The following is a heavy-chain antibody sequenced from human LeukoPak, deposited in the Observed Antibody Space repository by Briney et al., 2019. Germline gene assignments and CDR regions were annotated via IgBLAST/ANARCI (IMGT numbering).Heavy chain of an antibody. Sequence: PGGSLRLSCAASGFTFSSYAMSWVRQAPVKVLEWVSAISGSGGSTYYADSVKGRFTISRDNSKNTLYLQMNSLRAEDTAVYYCARENLLLYAFDIWGQGTMVTVSS. CDR2: ISGSGGST. D-gene: IGHD2-15*01. CDR3: ARENLLLYAFDI. CDR1: GFTFSSYA. J-gene: IGHJ3*02. V-gene: IGHV3-23*01.